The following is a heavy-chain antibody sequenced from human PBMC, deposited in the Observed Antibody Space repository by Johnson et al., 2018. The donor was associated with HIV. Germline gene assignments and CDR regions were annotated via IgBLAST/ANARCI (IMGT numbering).Heavy chain of an antibody. CDR3: AKDSSSWYGGAFDI. CDR2: ISYDGNNK. D-gene: IGHD6-13*01. V-gene: IGHV3-30*18. CDR1: GFTFSSYG. Sequence: QVQLVESGGGVVQPGRSLRLSCAASGFTFSSYGMHWVRQAPGKGLEWVAVISYDGNNKYYADSVKGRFTISRDNSKNTLYLQMNSLRAEDTAVYYCAKDSSSWYGGAFDIWGQGTMVTVSS. J-gene: IGHJ3*02.